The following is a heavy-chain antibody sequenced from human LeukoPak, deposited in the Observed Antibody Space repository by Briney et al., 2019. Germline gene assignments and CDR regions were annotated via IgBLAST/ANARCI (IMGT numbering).Heavy chain of an antibody. CDR2: IHHSGNT. CDR1: GYFMTSGYY. J-gene: IGHJ4*02. D-gene: IGHD1-26*01. CDR3: ARVKYSGNYYFFDS. Sequence: SETLSLTCIVSGYFMTSGYYWGWVRQPQGKGLEWLGSIHHSGNTYYNPSLKSRVSISVDTSKNQFFLSLSSVTATDTAVYHCARVKYSGNYYFFDSWGQGTLVTVSS. V-gene: IGHV4-38-2*02.